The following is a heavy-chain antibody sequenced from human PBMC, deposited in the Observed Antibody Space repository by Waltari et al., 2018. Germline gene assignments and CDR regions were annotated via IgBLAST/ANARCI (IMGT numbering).Heavy chain of an antibody. CDR3: TTIYCSGGSCYPARYYGMDV. CDR1: GFTFSNAW. D-gene: IGHD2-15*01. V-gene: IGHV3-15*01. J-gene: IGHJ6*02. Sequence: EVQLVESGGGLVKPGGSLRLSCAASGFTFSNAWMRWVRPAPGKGLGGVGRIKSKTDGGTTDYAAPVKGRFTISRDDSKNTLYLQMNSLKTEDTAVYYCTTIYCSGGSCYPARYYGMDVWGQGTTVTVSS. CDR2: IKSKTDGGTT.